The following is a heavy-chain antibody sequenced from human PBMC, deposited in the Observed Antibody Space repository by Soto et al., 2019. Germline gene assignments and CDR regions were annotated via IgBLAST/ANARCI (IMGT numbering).Heavy chain of an antibody. D-gene: IGHD3-10*01. Sequence: SETLSLTCAVSGGSISSSNWWSWVRQPPGKGLEWIGEIYHSGSTNYNPSLKSRVTISVDKSKNQFSLKLSSVTAADTAVYYCASFRLLWFGELYALYYGMDVWGQGTTVTVS. V-gene: IGHV4-4*02. J-gene: IGHJ6*02. CDR3: ASFRLLWFGELYALYYGMDV. CDR2: IYHSGST. CDR1: GGSISSSNW.